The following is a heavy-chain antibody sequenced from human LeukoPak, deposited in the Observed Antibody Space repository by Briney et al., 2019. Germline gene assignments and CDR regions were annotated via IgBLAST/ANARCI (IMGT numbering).Heavy chain of an antibody. D-gene: IGHD3-3*01. CDR3: ARGGARIYDFWSGYHDDFDY. J-gene: IGHJ4*02. V-gene: IGHV4-34*01. Sequence: SETLSLTCAVYGGSFSGYYWSWIRQPPGKGLEWIGEINHSGSTNYNPSLKSRVTISVDTSKNQFSLKLSSVTAADTAVYYCARGGARIYDFWSGYHDDFDYWGQGTLVPVSS. CDR1: GGSFSGYY. CDR2: INHSGST.